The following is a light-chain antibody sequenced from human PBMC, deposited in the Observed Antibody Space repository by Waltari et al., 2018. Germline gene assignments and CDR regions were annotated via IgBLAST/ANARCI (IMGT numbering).Light chain of an antibody. V-gene: IGLV1-47*01. CDR2: RDE. J-gene: IGLJ2*01. CDR3: ATWDDSLSAVV. CDR1: SYNIGENY. Sequence: QSVLTQAPSASGTPGQRITISCSGGSYNIGENYVSWYQHFQGAAPKLLIGRDETRPSGFPDRFSGSKSGTSASLAISGLRSDDEADYYCATWDDSLSAVVFGGGTKLTVL.